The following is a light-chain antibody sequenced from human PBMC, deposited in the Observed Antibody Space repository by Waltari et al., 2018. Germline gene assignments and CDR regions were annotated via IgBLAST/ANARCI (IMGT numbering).Light chain of an antibody. CDR1: NIVRKL. CDR3: QVWDSDRDHYV. J-gene: IGLJ1*01. CDR2: HNS. V-gene: IGLV3-21*01. Sequence: SSALIQPPSASVAPGTAATKNCGGSNIVRKLANWYLKKSGPAPPLVIYHNSNRPSGIPQRVSGSKSGGTAALTINRVEAGDEGDYFCQVWDSDRDHYVFGSGTTVSVL.